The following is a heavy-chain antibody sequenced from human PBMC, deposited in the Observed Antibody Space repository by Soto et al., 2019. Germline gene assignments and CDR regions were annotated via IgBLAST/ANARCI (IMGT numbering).Heavy chain of an antibody. CDR2: ISAYNGNT. Sequence: GASVQVSCKASGYTFTSYGISWVRQAPGQGLEWMGWISAYNGNTNYAQKLQGRVTMTTDTSTSTAYMELRSLRSDDTAVYYCARVKRIAVAGPIDYWGQGTLVTVSS. J-gene: IGHJ4*02. CDR1: GYTFTSYG. D-gene: IGHD6-19*01. CDR3: ARVKRIAVAGPIDY. V-gene: IGHV1-18*01.